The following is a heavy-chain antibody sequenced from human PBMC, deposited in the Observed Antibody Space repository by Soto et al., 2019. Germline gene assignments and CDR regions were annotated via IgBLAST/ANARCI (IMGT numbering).Heavy chain of an antibody. J-gene: IGHJ3*02. CDR2: IIPIFGTA. CDR3: ARESLSERGYSYVTDAFDI. D-gene: IGHD5-18*01. Sequence: RASVKVSCKASGGTFSSYAISWVRQAPGQGLEWMGGIIPIFGTANYAQKFQGRVTITADESTSTAYMELSSLRSEDTAVYYCARESLSERGYSYVTDAFDIWGQGTMVTVSS. CDR1: GGTFSSYA. V-gene: IGHV1-69*13.